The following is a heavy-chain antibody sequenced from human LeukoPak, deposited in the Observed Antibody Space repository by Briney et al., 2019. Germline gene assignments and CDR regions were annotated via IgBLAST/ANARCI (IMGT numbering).Heavy chain of an antibody. CDR1: GFTFSSYA. D-gene: IGHD3-10*01. CDR3: SGSRSYPPLFDY. V-gene: IGHV3-30-3*01. Sequence: GGSLRLSCAASGFTFSSYAMHWVRQAPGKGLEWVAVISYDGSNKYYADSVKGRFTISRDNSKNTLYLQMNSLRAEDTAVYYCSGSRSYPPLFDYWGQGTLVTVSS. CDR2: ISYDGSNK. J-gene: IGHJ4*02.